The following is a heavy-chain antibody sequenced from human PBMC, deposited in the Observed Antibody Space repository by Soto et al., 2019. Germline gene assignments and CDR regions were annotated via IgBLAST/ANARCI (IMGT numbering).Heavy chain of an antibody. J-gene: IGHJ4*02. CDR1: GFTFDDYA. Sequence: GESLKISCAASGFTFDDYAMHWVRQAPGKGLEWVSLISGDGGSTYYADSVKGRFTISRDNSKNSLYLQMNSLRTEDTALYYCANSYSSGWFDYWGQGTLVTVSS. CDR3: ANSYSSGWFDY. CDR2: ISGDGGST. D-gene: IGHD6-19*01. V-gene: IGHV3-43*02.